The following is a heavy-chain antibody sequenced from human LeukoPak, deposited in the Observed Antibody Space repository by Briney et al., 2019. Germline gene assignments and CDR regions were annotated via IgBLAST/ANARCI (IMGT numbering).Heavy chain of an antibody. CDR3: AKTPSIAVAVSPSFDY. CDR1: GGTFSSYA. CDR2: IIPIFGTA. Sequence: ASVKVSCKAFGGTFSSYAISWVRQAPGQGLEWMGGIIPIFGTANYAQKFQDRVTITADKSTSTAYVELSSLRSEDTAIYYCAKTPSIAVAVSPSFDYWGQGTLVTVSS. V-gene: IGHV1-69*06. D-gene: IGHD6-19*01. J-gene: IGHJ4*02.